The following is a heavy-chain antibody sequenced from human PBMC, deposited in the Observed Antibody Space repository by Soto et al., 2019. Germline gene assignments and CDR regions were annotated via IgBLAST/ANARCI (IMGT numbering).Heavy chain of an antibody. CDR2: ISSSGSTI. Sequence: RGGSLRLSCAASGFTFSSYEMNWVRQAPGKGLEWVSYISSSGSTIYYAGSVKGRFTISRDNAKNSLYLQMNSLRAEDTAVYYCARDHKGGYYYYGMDVWGQGTTVTVSS. V-gene: IGHV3-48*03. CDR1: GFTFSSYE. CDR3: ARDHKGGYYYYGMDV. J-gene: IGHJ6*02.